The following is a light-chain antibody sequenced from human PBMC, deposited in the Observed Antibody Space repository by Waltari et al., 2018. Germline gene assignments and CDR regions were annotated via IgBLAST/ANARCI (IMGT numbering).Light chain of an antibody. Sequence: DIQMTQSPSSVSASVGDTVTITCRASQDINNWLAWFQQKPGKTPKLLISAAYSLRSGVPSRFSGSGFGTDFTLTISNLQPEDFAIYYCQKADSFPPYTFGQGTKVEIQ. CDR3: QKADSFPPYT. V-gene: IGKV1-12*01. CDR1: QDINNW. CDR2: AAY. J-gene: IGKJ2*01.